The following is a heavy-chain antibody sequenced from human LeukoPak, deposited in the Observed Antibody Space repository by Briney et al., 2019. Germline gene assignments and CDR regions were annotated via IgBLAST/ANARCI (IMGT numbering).Heavy chain of an antibody. D-gene: IGHD5-18*01. CDR3: AKGPWGGSGYSYVATPFDY. CDR1: GFTFSSYA. CDR2: ISGSGGST. Sequence: GGSLRLSCAASGFTFSSYAMSWVRQAPGKWLEWVSAISGSGGSTYYADSVKGRFTISRDNSKNTLYLQMNSLRAEDTAVYYCAKGPWGGSGYSYVATPFDYWGQGTLVTVSS. V-gene: IGHV3-23*01. J-gene: IGHJ4*02.